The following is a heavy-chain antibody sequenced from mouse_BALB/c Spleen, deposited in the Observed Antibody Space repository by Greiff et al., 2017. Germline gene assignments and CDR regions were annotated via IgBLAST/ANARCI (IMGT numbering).Heavy chain of an antibody. J-gene: IGHJ4*01. D-gene: IGHD1-2*01. CDR3: ARFTTATGAMDY. CDR1: GYAFTNYL. Sequence: VQLQQSGAELVRPGTSVKVSCKASGYAFTNYLIEWVKQRPGQGLEWIGVINPGSGGTNYNEKFKGKATLTADKSSSTAYMQLSSLTSDDSAVYVCARFTTATGAMDYWGQGTSVTVSS. CDR2: INPGSGGT. V-gene: IGHV1-54*01.